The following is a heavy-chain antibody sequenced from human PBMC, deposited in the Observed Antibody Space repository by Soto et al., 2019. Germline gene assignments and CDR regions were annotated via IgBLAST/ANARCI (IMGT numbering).Heavy chain of an antibody. Sequence: ETLSLTCSVSGVSSSSSNWWSWVRQPPGKGMEWIGEIYHSGSTNYNPSLKSRVTISVDRSKNQFSLKLSSVPAADTAVYYCARAQRVFDIWGQGTMVSVS. J-gene: IGHJ3*02. CDR3: ARAQRVFDI. V-gene: IGHV4-4*02. CDR2: IYHSGST. CDR1: GVSSSSSNW.